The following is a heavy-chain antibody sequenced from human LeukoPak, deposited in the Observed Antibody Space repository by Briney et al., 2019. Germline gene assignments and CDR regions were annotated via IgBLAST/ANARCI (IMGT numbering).Heavy chain of an antibody. Sequence: PGGSVRLSCAASGFTFSSYEMNWVRQAPGKGLEWVSYISSSGSTIYYADSVKGRFTISRDNAKNSLYLQMNSLRAEDTAVYYCASTTAVAVDFDYWGQGTLVTVSS. CDR2: ISSSGSTI. J-gene: IGHJ4*02. CDR1: GFTFSSYE. CDR3: ASTTAVAVDFDY. D-gene: IGHD6-19*01. V-gene: IGHV3-48*03.